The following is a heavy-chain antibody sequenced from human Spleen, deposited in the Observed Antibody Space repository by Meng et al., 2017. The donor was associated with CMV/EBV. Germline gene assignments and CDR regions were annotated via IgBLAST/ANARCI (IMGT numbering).Heavy chain of an antibody. V-gene: IGHV3-7*01. J-gene: IGHJ6*02. CDR2: IKQDGSEK. CDR3: ARADRANYDFWSGYYSGGMDV. Sequence: GESLKISCAASGFTFSHYWMSWVRQTPGKGLEWVANIKQDGSEKFYVDSVKGRFTISRDNAKNSLYLQMSSLRAEDTAVYYCARADRANYDFWSGYYSGGMDVWGQGTTVTVSS. CDR1: GFTFSHYW. D-gene: IGHD3-3*01.